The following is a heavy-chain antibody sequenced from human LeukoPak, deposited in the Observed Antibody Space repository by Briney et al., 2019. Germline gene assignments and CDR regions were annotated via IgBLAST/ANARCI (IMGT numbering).Heavy chain of an antibody. D-gene: IGHD3-22*01. CDR1: GYTFSSYA. J-gene: IGHJ4*02. CDR3: AKALRPYYYYYDSSGYPYYFDY. Sequence: GGSLRLSCAASGYTFSSYAMSWVRQAPGKGLEWVSAISGSGGSTYYADSVKGRFTISRDNSKNTLYLQMNSLRAEDTAVYYCAKALRPYYYYYDSSGYPYYFDYWGQGTLVTVSS. V-gene: IGHV3-23*01. CDR2: ISGSGGST.